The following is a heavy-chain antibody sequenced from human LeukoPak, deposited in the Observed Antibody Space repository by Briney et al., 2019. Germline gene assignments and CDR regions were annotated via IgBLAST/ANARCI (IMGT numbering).Heavy chain of an antibody. CDR2: IGTAGDT. D-gene: IGHD3-3*01. J-gene: IGHJ4*02. CDR1: GFTFSSYD. CDR3: VKEASWSGYYITYYFDY. V-gene: IGHV3-13*01. Sequence: PGGSLRLSCAASGFTFSSYDMHWVRQATGKGLEWVSAIGTAGDTYYPGSVRGRFTISRDNSNNTLYLEMNSLRPEDTAVYYCVKEASWSGYYITYYFDYWGQGTLVTVSS.